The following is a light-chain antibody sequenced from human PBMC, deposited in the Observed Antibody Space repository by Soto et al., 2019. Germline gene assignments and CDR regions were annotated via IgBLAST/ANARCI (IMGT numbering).Light chain of an antibody. CDR1: SSDVGVYNY. Sequence: QSAPTQPASVSGSPGQSITISCTGASSDVGVYNYVSWYHQYPGKAPKLIIYEVSYRPSGVYYRFSGSESGNTASLTISELQAEDEADYYCSSYTSSDTLCVFGTRSKLTVL. CDR2: EVS. J-gene: IGLJ1*01. V-gene: IGLV2-14*01. CDR3: SSYTSSDTLCV.